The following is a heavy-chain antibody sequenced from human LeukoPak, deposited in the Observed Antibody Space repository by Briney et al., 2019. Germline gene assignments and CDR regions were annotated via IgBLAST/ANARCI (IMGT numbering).Heavy chain of an antibody. CDR3: ARDLLRYSLDY. Sequence: PSETLSLTCTVSGGSISSYYWSWIRQPPGKGLEWIGYIYYSGSTNYNPSLKSRVTISVDTSKNQFSLKLSSVTAADTAVYYCARDLLRYSLDYWGQGTLVTVSS. CDR2: IYYSGST. V-gene: IGHV4-59*12. CDR1: GGSISSYY. J-gene: IGHJ4*02. D-gene: IGHD3-9*01.